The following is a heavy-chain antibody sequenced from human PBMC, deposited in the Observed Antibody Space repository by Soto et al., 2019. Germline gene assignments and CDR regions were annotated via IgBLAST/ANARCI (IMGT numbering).Heavy chain of an antibody. CDR3: ARDYSRIAEAGVFDY. CDR2: IKRDGSEI. D-gene: IGHD6-19*01. Sequence: EVQLVESGGGLVQPGGSLRLSCGASGFTFSNHWMSWVRQAPGKGLEWVANIKRDGSEISYVDSVKGRFIISRDNAENSLYLQMSSLRAEDTAVYYCARDYSRIAEAGVFDYWGQGTLVTVSS. CDR1: GFTFSNHW. V-gene: IGHV3-7*05. J-gene: IGHJ4*02.